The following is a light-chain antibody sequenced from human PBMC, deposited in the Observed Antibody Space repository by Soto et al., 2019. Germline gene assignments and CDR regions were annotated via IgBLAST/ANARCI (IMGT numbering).Light chain of an antibody. CDR2: END. V-gene: IGLV1-51*01. J-gene: IGLJ2*01. Sequence: QSVLTQPPSVSAAPGQKVTISCSGITSNIGNNYVSWYQQLPGTAPKLLIYENDKRPSGIPDRFSGSKSGTSATLDITGLQTGDEADYYCGAWDTSLSVGVFGGGTKLTVL. CDR1: TSNIGNNY. CDR3: GAWDTSLSVGV.